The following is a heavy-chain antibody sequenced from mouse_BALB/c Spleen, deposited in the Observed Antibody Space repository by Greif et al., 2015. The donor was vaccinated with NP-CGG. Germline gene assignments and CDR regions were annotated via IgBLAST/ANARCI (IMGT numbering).Heavy chain of an antibody. CDR2: IDPSDSYT. Sequence: VQLQQSGAELVKPGASVKMSCKASGYTFTSYWMHWVKQRPGQGLEWIGVIDPSDSYTSYNQKFKGKATLTVDTSSSTAYMRLSSLTSEDSAVYYCTRELGAYWGQGTLVTVSA. CDR1: GYTFTSYW. D-gene: IGHD3-3*01. CDR3: TRELGAY. J-gene: IGHJ3*01. V-gene: IGHV1S127*01.